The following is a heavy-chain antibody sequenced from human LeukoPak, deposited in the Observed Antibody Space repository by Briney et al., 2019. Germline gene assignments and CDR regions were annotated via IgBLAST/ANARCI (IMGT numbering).Heavy chain of an antibody. D-gene: IGHD3-10*01. V-gene: IGHV5-51*01. Sequence: GESLKISCKGSRNTFTNYWIGWVRQLPGKGLEWMGIIFPGDSDTRYSPSFQGQVTISADKSISTAYLQWSSLKASDTAMYYCATGRVRGVNDYWGQGTLVTVSS. CDR3: ATGRVRGVNDY. J-gene: IGHJ4*02. CDR2: IFPGDSDT. CDR1: RNTFTNYW.